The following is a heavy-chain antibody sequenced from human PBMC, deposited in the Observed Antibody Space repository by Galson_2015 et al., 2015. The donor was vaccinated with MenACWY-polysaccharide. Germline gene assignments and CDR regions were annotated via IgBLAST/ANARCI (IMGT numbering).Heavy chain of an antibody. J-gene: IGHJ6*02. V-gene: IGHV4-31*03. D-gene: IGHD4-17*01. CDR1: GGSVTSRNFY. Sequence: LSLTCLVSGGSVTSRNFYWSWIRQLPGQGLEWIGYIYYSGTTYYNASLTSRVTISLDTSKNQFSLKLTSVTAADTAVYYCARHAADYGHYFGMDVWGHGTTVTVSS. CDR3: ARHAADYGHYFGMDV. CDR2: IYYSGTT.